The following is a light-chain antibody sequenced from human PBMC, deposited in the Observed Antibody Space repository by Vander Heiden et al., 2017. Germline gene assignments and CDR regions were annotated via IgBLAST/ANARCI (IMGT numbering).Light chain of an antibody. V-gene: IGKV3-20*01. CDR1: QSVSSSY. CDR2: GAS. J-gene: IGKJ1*01. Sequence: IVLTPSPGTPSLSPGGRATLTSRASQSVSSSYLAWYQQKPGQAPRLLIYGASSRATGIPERFSGSGSGTDFTLTISRLEPEDFAVYYCQQYGSTPWTFGQGTKVEIK. CDR3: QQYGSTPWT.